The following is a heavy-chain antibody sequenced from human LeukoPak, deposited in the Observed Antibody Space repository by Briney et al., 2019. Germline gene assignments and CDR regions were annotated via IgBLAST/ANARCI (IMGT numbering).Heavy chain of an antibody. Sequence: GASVKVSCKASGGTFSSYAISWVRQAPGQGLEWMGGTIPIFGTANYAQKFQGRVTITTDESTSTAYMELSSLRSEDTAVYYCARGYSSGDADYYYYMDVWGKGTTVTVSS. CDR2: TIPIFGTA. D-gene: IGHD6-19*01. V-gene: IGHV1-69*05. J-gene: IGHJ6*03. CDR1: GGTFSSYA. CDR3: ARGYSSGDADYYYYMDV.